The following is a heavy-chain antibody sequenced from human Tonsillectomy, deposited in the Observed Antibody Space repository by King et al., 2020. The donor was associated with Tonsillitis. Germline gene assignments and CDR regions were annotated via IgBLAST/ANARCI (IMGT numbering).Heavy chain of an antibody. CDR3: ARVGLWSGYYDY. V-gene: IGHV4-31*03. CDR2: IYYSGST. J-gene: IGHJ4*02. Sequence: VQLQESGPGLVKPSQTLSLTCTVSGGSISSGGYYWSWIRQHPGKGLEWIGYIYYSGSTYYNPSLKSRVNISVDTSKNKFSLKLSSVTAADTAVYYCARVGLWSGYYDYWGQGTLVTVSS. D-gene: IGHD3-3*01. CDR1: GGSISSGGYY.